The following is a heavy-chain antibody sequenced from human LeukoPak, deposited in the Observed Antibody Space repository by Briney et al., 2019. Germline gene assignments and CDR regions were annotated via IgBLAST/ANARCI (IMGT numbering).Heavy chain of an antibody. J-gene: IGHJ4*02. D-gene: IGHD2-8*02. Sequence: SETLSLTCAVNGGSFRGYYWTWIRQPPGKGLEWIGEANHNGGTNYSPSLKSRITISVDTSKNQFSLKLNSVTAADTAVYFCARGIVLTGYASFDYWGQGTPVTVSS. V-gene: IGHV4-34*01. CDR2: ANHNGGT. CDR1: GGSFRGYY. CDR3: ARGIVLTGYASFDY.